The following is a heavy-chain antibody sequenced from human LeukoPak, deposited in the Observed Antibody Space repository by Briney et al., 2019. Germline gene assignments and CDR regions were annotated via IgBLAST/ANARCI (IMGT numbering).Heavy chain of an antibody. J-gene: IGHJ6*03. CDR1: GGSISSYY. D-gene: IGHD3-10*01. Sequence: SETLSLTCTVSGGSISSYYWSWIRQPAGKGLEWIGRIYTSGSTNYNPSLKSRVTMSVDTSKNQFSLKLSSVTTADTAVYYCARDGADMVRGNYYYYMDVWGKGTTVTISS. CDR2: IYTSGST. CDR3: ARDGADMVRGNYYYYMDV. V-gene: IGHV4-4*07.